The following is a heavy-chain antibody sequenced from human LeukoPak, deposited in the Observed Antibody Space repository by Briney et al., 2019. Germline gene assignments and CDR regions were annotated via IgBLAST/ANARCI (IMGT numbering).Heavy chain of an antibody. CDR1: GFTFANYA. J-gene: IGHJ4*02. Sequence: GGSLRLSCTASGFTFANYAMTWFRQAPGEGLECVGFIRSKTYGGTTEYAASVKDRFTISRDDSKSIAYLQMNSLKTEDTAVYYCTSCRGTGWAIEYWGQGTLVTVSS. D-gene: IGHD6-19*01. CDR3: TSCRGTGWAIEY. V-gene: IGHV3-49*03. CDR2: IRSKTYGGTT.